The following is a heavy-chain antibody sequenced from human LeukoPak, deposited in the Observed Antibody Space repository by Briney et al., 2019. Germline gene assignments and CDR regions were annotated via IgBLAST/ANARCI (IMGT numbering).Heavy chain of an antibody. CDR1: GGSISSSPYY. CDR3: AKGDGGFSYYNWFDP. V-gene: IGHV4-39*07. D-gene: IGHD5-18*01. CDR2: IYYSGTT. J-gene: IGHJ5*02. Sequence: SETLSLTCTVSGGSISSSPYYWGWIRQPPGKGLEWIGSIYYSGTTHYNPSLESRVTIAVDTSKNQFSLKLASVTAADTAIYYCAKGDGGFSYYNWFDPGGQRTLVSVSS.